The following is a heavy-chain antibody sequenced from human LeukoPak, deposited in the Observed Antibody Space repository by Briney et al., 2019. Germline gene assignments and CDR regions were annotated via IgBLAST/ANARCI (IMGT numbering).Heavy chain of an antibody. V-gene: IGHV3-48*01. J-gene: IGHJ3*02. CDR1: GFTFSSYS. CDR2: ISSSSTI. D-gene: IGHD3-10*01. Sequence: GGSLRLSCAASGFTFSSYSMNWVRQAPGKGLEWVSYISSSSTIYYADSVKGRFTISRDNAKNSLYLQMNSLRAEDTAVYYCARDYYGRAFDIWGQGTMVTVSS. CDR3: ARDYYGRAFDI.